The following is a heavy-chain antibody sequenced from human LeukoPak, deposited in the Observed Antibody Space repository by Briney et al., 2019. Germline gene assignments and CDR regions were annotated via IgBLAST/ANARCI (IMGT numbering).Heavy chain of an antibody. V-gene: IGHV3-21*01. CDR1: GFTFSSYS. D-gene: IGHD6-13*01. CDR2: ISSSSSYI. J-gene: IGHJ1*01. Sequence: GGSLRLSCAASGFTFSSYSMNWVRQAPGKGLEWVSSISSSSSYIYYADSVKGRFTISRDNAKSSLYLQMNSLRAEDTAVYYCARDMGIAALRAEYFQHWGQGTLVTVSS. CDR3: ARDMGIAALRAEYFQH.